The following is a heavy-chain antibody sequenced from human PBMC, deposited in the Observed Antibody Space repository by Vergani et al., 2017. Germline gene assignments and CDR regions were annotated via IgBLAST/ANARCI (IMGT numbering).Heavy chain of an antibody. Sequence: VQLVESGGGVVQPGRSLRLSCAASGFTFSSHAMSWVRQGHGQGLEWVSSIKNTGDSTHYADSVKGRFTISRDNSKNTLYLQMNSLRVEDTAVYYCGGGSDNYNWGQGTLVTVSS. D-gene: IGHD5-24*01. J-gene: IGHJ4*02. CDR3: GGGSDNYN. CDR2: IKNTGDST. V-gene: IGHV3-23*04. CDR1: GFTFSSHA.